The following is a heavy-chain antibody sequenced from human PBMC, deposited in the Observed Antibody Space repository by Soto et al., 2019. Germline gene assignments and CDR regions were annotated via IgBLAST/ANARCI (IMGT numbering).Heavy chain of an antibody. V-gene: IGHV1-8*02. D-gene: IGHD4-17*01. J-gene: IGHJ5*02. CDR3: ARGIKYGAYSRWFDP. CDR1: GYTFTSYY. Sequence: GASVKVSCKASGYTFTSYYMHWVRQAPGQGLEYLGRMNPNSGNTAYAQKFQGRVTMTWDTSITTAYMELSSLRSEDTAVYFCARGIKYGAYSRWFDPWGQGTLVTVSS. CDR2: MNPNSGNT.